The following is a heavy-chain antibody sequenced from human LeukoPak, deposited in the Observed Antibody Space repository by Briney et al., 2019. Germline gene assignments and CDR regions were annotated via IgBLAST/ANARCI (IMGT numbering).Heavy chain of an antibody. CDR1: GFTFDDYG. D-gene: IGHD6-13*01. V-gene: IGHV3-30*03. CDR2: ISYDGSHK. Sequence: GGTLRLSCAASGFTFDDYGMSWVRQAPGKGLEWVALISYDGSHKYYADSVKGRFTISRDNSKNTLYLQMNSLRAEDTAVYYCARGVRGSSWASFDYWGQGTLVTVSS. J-gene: IGHJ4*02. CDR3: ARGVRGSSWASFDY.